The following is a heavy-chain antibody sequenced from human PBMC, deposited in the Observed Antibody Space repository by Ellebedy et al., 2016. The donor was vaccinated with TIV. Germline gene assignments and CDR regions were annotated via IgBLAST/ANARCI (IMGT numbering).Heavy chain of an antibody. V-gene: IGHV4-34*01. D-gene: IGHD1-26*01. J-gene: IGHJ4*02. CDR3: ASGSYYLDY. Sequence: MPSETLSLTCAVYGGSFSGYYWSWIRQPPGKGLELIGEINHSGSTNYNPSLKSRVTISVDTSKNQFSLKLSSVTAADTAVYYCASGSYYLDYWGQGTLVTVSS. CDR1: GGSFSGYY. CDR2: INHSGST.